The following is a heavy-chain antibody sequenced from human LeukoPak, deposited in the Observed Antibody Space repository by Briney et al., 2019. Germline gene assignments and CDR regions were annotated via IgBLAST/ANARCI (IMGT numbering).Heavy chain of an antibody. J-gene: IGHJ4*02. D-gene: IGHD1-26*01. CDR1: GGSISRYY. Sequence: SETLSLTCTVSGGSISRYYWSWIRQPPGKGLEWIGDIYYSGSTNYNPSLKSRVTISVDTSKNQFSLRLSPVTAADTAVYYSARLASGSYGPLTPFDYWGQGTLVTVSS. CDR3: ARLASGSYGPLTPFDY. CDR2: IYYSGST. V-gene: IGHV4-59*08.